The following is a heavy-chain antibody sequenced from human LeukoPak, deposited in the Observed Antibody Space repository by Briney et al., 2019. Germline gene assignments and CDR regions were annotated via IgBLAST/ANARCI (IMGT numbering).Heavy chain of an antibody. J-gene: IGHJ4*02. D-gene: IGHD3-3*01. V-gene: IGHV3-23*01. Sequence: GGSLRLSCAASGFTFSSYAMSWVRQAPGKGLEWVSAISGSGGSTYYADSVKGRFTISRDNSKNTLYLQMNGLRAEDTAVYYCAKDNEGYDFWSGLLFDYWGQGTLVTVSS. CDR3: AKDNEGYDFWSGLLFDY. CDR1: GFTFSSYA. CDR2: ISGSGGST.